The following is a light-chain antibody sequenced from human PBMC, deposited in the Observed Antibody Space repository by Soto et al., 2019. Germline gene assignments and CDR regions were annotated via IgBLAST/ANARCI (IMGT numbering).Light chain of an antibody. V-gene: IGLV2-14*03. CDR1: SSDVGSYNY. CDR3: SSYTATLEDV. CDR2: DVS. Sequence: QSALTQPASVSGSPGQSITISCTETSSDVGSYNYVSWYQQHPGKAPKLMIYDVSNRPSGVSNRFSGSKSGNTASLTISGLQAEDQADYYCSSYTATLEDVFGGGTKLTVL. J-gene: IGLJ3*02.